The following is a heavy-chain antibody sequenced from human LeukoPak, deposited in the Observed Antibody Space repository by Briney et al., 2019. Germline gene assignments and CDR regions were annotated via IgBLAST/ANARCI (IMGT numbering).Heavy chain of an antibody. Sequence: GASVKVSCKASGYTFTSYDINWVRQATGQGLEWMGWMNPNSGNTGYAQKFQGRVTMTRNTSISTAYMELSSLRSEDTAVYYCARVLPLGIPGYRWFDPWGQGTLVTVSS. CDR2: MNPNSGNT. CDR3: ARVLPLGIPGYRWFDP. CDR1: GYTFTSYD. J-gene: IGHJ5*02. V-gene: IGHV1-8*01. D-gene: IGHD2-21*01.